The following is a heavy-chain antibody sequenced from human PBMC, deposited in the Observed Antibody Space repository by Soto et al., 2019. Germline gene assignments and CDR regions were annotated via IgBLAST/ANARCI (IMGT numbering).Heavy chain of an antibody. Sequence: ASVKASCKASGYTFTCYGISWVQQAPGQGLEWMGWISAYNGNTNYAQKLQGRVTMTTDTSTSTAYMELRSLRSDDTAVYYCARDAGPYSSSSGDYWGQGTLVTVSS. CDR1: GYTFTCYG. D-gene: IGHD6-6*01. V-gene: IGHV1-18*01. CDR3: ARDAGPYSSSSGDY. CDR2: ISAYNGNT. J-gene: IGHJ4*02.